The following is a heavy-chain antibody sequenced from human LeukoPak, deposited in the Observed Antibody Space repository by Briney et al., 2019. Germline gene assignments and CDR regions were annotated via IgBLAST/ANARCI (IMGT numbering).Heavy chain of an antibody. CDR1: GFTFSSYA. CDR3: AKGDVYTYDSSGYYPLFDY. D-gene: IGHD3-22*01. CDR2: ISGSGGST. Sequence: GGSLRLSCAASGFTFSSYAMSWVRQAPGKGLEWVSAISGSGGSTYYADSVEGRFTISRDNSKNTLYLQMNSLRAEDTAVYYCAKGDVYTYDSSGYYPLFDYWGQGTLVTVSS. J-gene: IGHJ4*02. V-gene: IGHV3-23*01.